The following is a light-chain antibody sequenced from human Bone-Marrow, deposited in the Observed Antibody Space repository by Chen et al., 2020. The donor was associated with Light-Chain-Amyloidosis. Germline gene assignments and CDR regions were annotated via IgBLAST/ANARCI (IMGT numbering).Light chain of an antibody. V-gene: IGLV1-40*01. Sequence: QSVLTQPPSVSGAPGQRVTISCTGSSSTIGSGYEVHWYQQLPGTAPKLLIYDNDSRPSGVPDRFSASKSGTSASLAITGLQAEDEAHYYCQSYDYSVSGPVVFGGGTKLTVL. CDR3: QSYDYSVSGPVV. CDR1: SSTIGSGYE. CDR2: DND. J-gene: IGLJ2*01.